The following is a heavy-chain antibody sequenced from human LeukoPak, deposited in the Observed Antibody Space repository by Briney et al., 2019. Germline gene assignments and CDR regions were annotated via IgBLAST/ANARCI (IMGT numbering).Heavy chain of an antibody. CDR3: AKEKSSYSSGWYGSSY. D-gene: IGHD6-19*01. J-gene: IGHJ4*02. CDR1: GFTFSSYS. V-gene: IGHV3-21*01. Sequence: GGSLRLSCAASGFTFSSYSMNWVRQAPGKGLEWVSSISSSSSYIYYADSVKGRFTISRDNAKNSLYLQMNSLRAEDTAVYYCAKEKSSYSSGWYGSSYWGQGTLVTVST. CDR2: ISSSSSYI.